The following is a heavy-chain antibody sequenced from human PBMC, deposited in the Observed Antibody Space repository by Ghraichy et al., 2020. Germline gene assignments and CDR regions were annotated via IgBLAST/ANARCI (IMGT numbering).Heavy chain of an antibody. CDR1: GYTFTSYG. CDR2: ISAYNGDT. V-gene: IGHV1-18*01. D-gene: IGHD4-23*01. CDR3: ARDLGGNSEAIFDY. Sequence: ASVKVSCKASGYTFTSYGISWVRRAPGQGLEWMGWISAYNGDTNYAQKLQGRVTMTTDTSTSTAYMELRSLRSDDTAVYYCARDLGGNSEAIFDYWGQGTLVTVSS. J-gene: IGHJ4*02.